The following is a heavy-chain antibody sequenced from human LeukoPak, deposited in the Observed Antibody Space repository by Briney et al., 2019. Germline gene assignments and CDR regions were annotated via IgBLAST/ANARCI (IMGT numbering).Heavy chain of an antibody. J-gene: IGHJ3*02. CDR3: ARDGQWLPHDAFDI. D-gene: IGHD6-19*01. Sequence: ASVKVSCKASGYTFTSYAMNWVRQAPGQGLEWMGWINTNTGNPTYAQGFTGRFVFSLDTSVSTAYLQISSLKAKDTAVYYCARDGQWLPHDAFDIWGQGTMVTVSS. CDR1: GYTFTSYA. V-gene: IGHV7-4-1*02. CDR2: INTNTGNP.